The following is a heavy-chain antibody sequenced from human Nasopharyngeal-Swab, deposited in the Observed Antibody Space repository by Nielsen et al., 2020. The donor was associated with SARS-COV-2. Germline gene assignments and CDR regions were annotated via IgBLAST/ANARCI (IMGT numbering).Heavy chain of an antibody. J-gene: IGHJ6*02. Sequence: ASVKVSCKASGYTFTSYYMHWVRQPPGQGLEWMGIINPSGGSTSYAQKFQGRVTMTRDTSTSTVYMELSSLRSEDTAVYYCARAGALTMVRGLHRANEYGMDVWGQGTTVTVSS. D-gene: IGHD3-10*01. CDR2: INPSGGST. CDR1: GYTFTSYY. V-gene: IGHV1-46*01. CDR3: ARAGALTMVRGLHRANEYGMDV.